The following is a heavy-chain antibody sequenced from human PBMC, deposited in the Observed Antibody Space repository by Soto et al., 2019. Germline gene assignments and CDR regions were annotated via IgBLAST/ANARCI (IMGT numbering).Heavy chain of an antibody. Sequence: SETLSLTCAFYVVSFSGYYWSCIRHPPGKGLEWIGEINHSGSTNYNPSLKSRVTISVDTSKNQFSLKLSSVTAADTAVYYCARGRGWLDYWGQGTLVT. V-gene: IGHV4-34*01. CDR1: VVSFSGYY. CDR3: ARGRGWLDY. CDR2: INHSGST. J-gene: IGHJ4*02. D-gene: IGHD6-19*01.